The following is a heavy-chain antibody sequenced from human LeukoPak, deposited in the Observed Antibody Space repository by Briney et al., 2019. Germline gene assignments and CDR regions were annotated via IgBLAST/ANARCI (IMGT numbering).Heavy chain of an antibody. CDR2: LTGSGDGT. CDR1: GFTFTYYA. J-gene: IGHJ4*02. V-gene: IGHV3-23*01. CDR3: AKDLSKTMIRGVDS. Sequence: GGSLRLSCAASGFTFTYYAMSWVRQAPGRGLEWVSGLTGSGDGTYYADSVKGRFTISRDNSKNTLYLQINSLRAEDTAVYYCAKDLSKTMIRGVDSWGQGALVTVSS. D-gene: IGHD3-10*01.